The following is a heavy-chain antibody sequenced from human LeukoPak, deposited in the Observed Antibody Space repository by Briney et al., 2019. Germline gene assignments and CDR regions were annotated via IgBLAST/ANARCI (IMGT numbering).Heavy chain of an antibody. CDR3: ARDNTPTDY. J-gene: IGHJ4*02. V-gene: IGHV1-18*04. CDR1: GYTFTGYY. CDR2: ISAYNGNT. D-gene: IGHD2-2*02. Sequence: ASVKVSCKASGYTFTGYYMHWVRQAPGQGLEWMGWISAYNGNTNYAQKLQGRVTMTTDTSTSTAYMELRSLRSDDTAVYYCARDNTPTDYWGQGTLVTVSS.